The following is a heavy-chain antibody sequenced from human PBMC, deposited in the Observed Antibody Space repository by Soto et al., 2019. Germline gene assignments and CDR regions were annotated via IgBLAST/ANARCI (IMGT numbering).Heavy chain of an antibody. CDR3: ATIFRSPRGHHYYYGVDV. V-gene: IGHV5-51*01. J-gene: IGHJ6*02. Sequence: PGESLKISCKGSGYSFTSYYIGWVRQMPGKGLEWMGIIYPDDSRTRYSPSFEDQVTISADQSINTAYLQWSSLKASDTAIYYCATIFRSPRGHHYYYGVDVWGQGTAVTVSS. CDR1: GYSFTSYY. D-gene: IGHD2-21*01. CDR2: IYPDDSRT.